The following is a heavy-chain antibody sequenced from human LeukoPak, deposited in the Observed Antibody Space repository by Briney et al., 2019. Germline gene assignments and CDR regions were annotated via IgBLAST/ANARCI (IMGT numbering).Heavy chain of an antibody. CDR1: GFSFNYYD. D-gene: IGHD2/OR15-2a*01. CDR2: ISPKSDFI. Sequence: GGSLRLSCAGSGFSFNYYDMNWVRQAPGKGLVWVSSISPKSDFIYYSDSVRGRFTISRDNAGNSLYLQMNSLRAEDTAVYYCARADCSSSTCYLRRSWFDPSGQRTLVTVSS. V-gene: IGHV3-21*01. J-gene: IGHJ5*02. CDR3: ARADCSSSTCYLRRSWFDP.